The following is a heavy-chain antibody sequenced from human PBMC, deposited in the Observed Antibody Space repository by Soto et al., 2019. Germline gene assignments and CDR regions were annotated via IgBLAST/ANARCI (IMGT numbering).Heavy chain of an antibody. CDR3: ARGVTLVRGVIHTPYFDY. V-gene: IGHV4-31*03. CDR1: GRSISSGGYY. D-gene: IGHD3-10*01. CDR2: ITYRGTT. Sequence: SETLSLTCTVSGRSISSGGYYWSWMRQHPVRGLEWLGYITYRGTTSYNPSLKSRLTVSVDTSKNQFSLKLSSVTAADTAVYYCARGVTLVRGVIHTPYFDYWGQGALVTVSS. J-gene: IGHJ4*02.